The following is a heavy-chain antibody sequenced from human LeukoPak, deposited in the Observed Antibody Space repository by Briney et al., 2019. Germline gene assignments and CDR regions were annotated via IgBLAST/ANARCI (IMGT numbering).Heavy chain of an antibody. J-gene: IGHJ4*02. D-gene: IGHD3-9*01. CDR3: ARDFSYDILTGYNKPFDY. CDR1: GFTFSSYW. CDR2: IKQDGSEK. V-gene: IGHV3-7*04. Sequence: GGSLRLSCAASGFTFSSYWMSWVRQAPGKGLEWLANIKQDGSEKYYVDSVKGRFTISRDNAKNSLYLQMNSLRAEDTAVYYCARDFSYDILTGYNKPFDYWGQGTLVTVSS.